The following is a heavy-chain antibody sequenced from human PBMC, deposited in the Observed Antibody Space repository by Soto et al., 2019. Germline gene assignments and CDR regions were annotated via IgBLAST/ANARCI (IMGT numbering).Heavy chain of an antibody. CDR1: GGSISSGGYY. Sequence: QVQLQESGPGLVKASQTLSLTCTVSGGSISSGGYYWSWIRQHPGKGLEWIGYIYNSGSTYYNPSLKRRVTISADTSKNQFSLKLSSVXXXXXXXXXXXXXXXXXGQGTLVTVSS. V-gene: IGHV4-31*03. CDR3: XXXXXXX. CDR2: IYNSGST. J-gene: IGHJ5*02.